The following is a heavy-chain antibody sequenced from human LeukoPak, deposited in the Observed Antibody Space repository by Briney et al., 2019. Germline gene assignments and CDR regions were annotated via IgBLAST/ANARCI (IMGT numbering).Heavy chain of an antibody. D-gene: IGHD6-19*01. V-gene: IGHV3-11*05. CDR2: ITSSSSNT. CDR1: GFTFSDYY. J-gene: IGHJ4*02. CDR3: ARGVGGSSGWAQFDY. Sequence: GGSLRLSCAASGFTFSDYYMSWIRQAPGKGLEWVSYITSSSSNTNSADSVKGRFTISRDNAKNSLYLQMNSLRAEDTALYYCARGVGGSSGWAQFDYWGQGTLITVSS.